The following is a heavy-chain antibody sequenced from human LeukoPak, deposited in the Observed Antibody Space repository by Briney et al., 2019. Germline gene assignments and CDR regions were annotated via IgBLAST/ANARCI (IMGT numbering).Heavy chain of an antibody. D-gene: IGHD2-2*01. CDR1: GFSFSSYG. J-gene: IGHJ4*02. Sequence: GGSLRLSCAASGFSFSSYGMHWVRQAPGKGLEWVAFIQYDGSSIYYTDSVKGRFTISRDNSKHTLYLQMDSLRVEDTAIYYCAKELSRIVPAAWAFWGQGALLSASS. CDR3: AKELSRIVPAAWAF. V-gene: IGHV3-30*02. CDR2: IQYDGSSI.